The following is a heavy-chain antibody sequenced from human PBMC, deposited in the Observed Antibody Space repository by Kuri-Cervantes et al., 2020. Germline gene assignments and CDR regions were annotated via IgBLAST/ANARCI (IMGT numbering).Heavy chain of an antibody. CDR1: GFTFGDYA. V-gene: IGHV3-49*03. D-gene: IGHD6-6*01. CDR3: TRDRQGYSSSSGKYGFDY. Sequence: GESLKISCTASGFTFGDYAMSWFRQAPGKGLEWVGFIRSKAYGGTTEYAASVKGRFTISRDDSKSIAYLQMNSLKTEDTAVYYCTRDRQGYSSSSGKYGFDYWGQGTLVTVSS. J-gene: IGHJ4*02. CDR2: IRSKAYGGTT.